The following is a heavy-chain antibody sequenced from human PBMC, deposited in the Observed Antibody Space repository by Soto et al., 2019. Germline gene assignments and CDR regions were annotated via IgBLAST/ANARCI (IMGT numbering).Heavy chain of an antibody. D-gene: IGHD6-13*01. Sequence: QVQLVESGGGVVQPGRSLRLSCAASGFTFSSYGMHWVRQAPGKGLEWVAVISYDGSNKYYADSVKGRFTISRDNCKNTLYLQMNSLRAEDTAVYYCAKGLIAAAGTPDYWGQGTLVTVSS. CDR3: AKGLIAAAGTPDY. CDR1: GFTFSSYG. V-gene: IGHV3-30*18. J-gene: IGHJ4*02. CDR2: ISYDGSNK.